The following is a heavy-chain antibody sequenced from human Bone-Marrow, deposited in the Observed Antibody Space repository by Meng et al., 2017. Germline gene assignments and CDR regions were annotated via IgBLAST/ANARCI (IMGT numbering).Heavy chain of an antibody. J-gene: IGHJ4*02. V-gene: IGHV3-33*01. CDR3: ARDANHYLDY. Sequence: QAQLVESGGGVVQPGTSLRLSCAASGFTPRSYGMHWVRQAPGKGLEWVAVIWYDGSNKYYGDFVKGRFTISRDYSKNMLYLQMNSLRAEDTAVYYCARDANHYLDYWGQGTLVTVSS. CDR2: IWYDGSNK. CDR1: GFTPRSYG.